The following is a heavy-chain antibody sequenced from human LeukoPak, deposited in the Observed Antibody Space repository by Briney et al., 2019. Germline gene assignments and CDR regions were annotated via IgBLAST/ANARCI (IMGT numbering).Heavy chain of an antibody. D-gene: IGHD6-6*01. J-gene: IGHJ6*02. CDR3: ARGGSSSSRYYGMDV. V-gene: IGHV1-18*01. CDR2: ISAYSGNT. Sequence: GASVKVSCKASGYTFSSNGIGWVRQAPGQGLEWMGWISAYSGNTNYAQKLQGRVTMTTDTSTSTAYMELRSLRSDDTAVYYCARGGSSSSRYYGMDVWGQGTTVTVSS. CDR1: GYTFSSNG.